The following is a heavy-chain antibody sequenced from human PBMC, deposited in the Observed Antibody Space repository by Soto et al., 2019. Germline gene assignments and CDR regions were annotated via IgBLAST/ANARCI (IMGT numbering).Heavy chain of an antibody. CDR1: GGSVSGGSYY. D-gene: IGHD3-10*01. Sequence: QVQLQESGPGLVKPSETLSLTCTVSGGSVSGGSYYWSWIRQPPGKALECIGYIYYSGSTNYNPSLQSRVSISIDRAENQFSLKLTSVTAADTAVYYCARQVWFGEADYWGQGTLVTVSS. CDR3: ARQVWFGEADY. J-gene: IGHJ4*02. CDR2: IYYSGST. V-gene: IGHV4-61*01.